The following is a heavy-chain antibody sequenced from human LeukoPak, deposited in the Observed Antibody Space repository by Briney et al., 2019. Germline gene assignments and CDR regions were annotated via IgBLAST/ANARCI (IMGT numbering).Heavy chain of an antibody. D-gene: IGHD2-8*01. CDR2: IYYSGST. CDR3: ARLYCTNGVCYTTGGYYMDV. Sequence: KPSETLSLTCTVSGGSISSYYWSWIRQPPGKGLEWIGYIYYSGSTNYNPSLKSRVTISVDTSKNQFSLKLGSVTAADTAVYYCARLYCTNGVCYTTGGYYMDVWGKGTTVTVSS. CDR1: GGSISSYY. V-gene: IGHV4-59*08. J-gene: IGHJ6*03.